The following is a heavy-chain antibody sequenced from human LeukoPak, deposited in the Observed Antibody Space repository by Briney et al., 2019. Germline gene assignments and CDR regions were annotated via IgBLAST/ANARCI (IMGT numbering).Heavy chain of an antibody. CDR2: ISGSGGST. D-gene: IGHD3-22*01. Sequence: GGSLRLSCAASGFTFSSYGMSWVRQAPGKGLEWVSAISGSGGSTYYADSVKGRFTISRDNSKNTLYLQMNSLRAEDTAVYYCVRVGWLSYYYYMDVWGKGTTVTISS. J-gene: IGHJ6*03. CDR1: GFTFSSYG. CDR3: VRVGWLSYYYYMDV. V-gene: IGHV3-23*01.